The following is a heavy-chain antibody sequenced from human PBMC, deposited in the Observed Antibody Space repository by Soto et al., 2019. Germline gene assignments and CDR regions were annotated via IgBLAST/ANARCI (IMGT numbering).Heavy chain of an antibody. CDR3: AQRLPPYCLGRERGNWFDP. V-gene: IGHV2-5*02. CDR2: IYWDDDK. D-gene: IGHD3-16*01. CDR1: GFSLSTTGVG. J-gene: IGHJ5*02. Sequence: QITLKESGPTLVRPTQTLTLTCTFSGFSLSTTGVGVGWIRQPPGKALEWLALIYWDDDKRYSPSLKSRLTITKDTSKNEVILTMTNMDPVDTARYYCAQRLPPYCLGRERGNWFDPGGQGTLVTVSS.